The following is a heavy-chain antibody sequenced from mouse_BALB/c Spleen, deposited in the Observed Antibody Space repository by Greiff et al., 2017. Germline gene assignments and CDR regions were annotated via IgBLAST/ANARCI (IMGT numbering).Heavy chain of an antibody. J-gene: IGHJ4*01. CDR1: GFAFSSYD. V-gene: IGHV5-12-1*01. Sequence: EVQGVESGGGLVKPGGSLKLSCAASGFAFSSYDMSWVRQTPEKRLEWVAYISRGGGRTYYPDTVQGRFTISRDNAKNTLYLQMSSLKSEDTAMYYCARHYYGNYVGAMDDWGQGTSVTVSS. D-gene: IGHD2-1*01. CDR3: ARHYYGNYVGAMDD. CDR2: ISRGGGRT.